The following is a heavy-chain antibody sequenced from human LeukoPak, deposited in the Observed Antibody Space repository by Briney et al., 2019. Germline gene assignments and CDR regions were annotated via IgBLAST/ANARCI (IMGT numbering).Heavy chain of an antibody. J-gene: IGHJ4*02. CDR3: ARGGIQEAIFDY. CDR2: IIPIFGTA. V-gene: IGHV1-69*13. D-gene: IGHD5-18*01. CDR1: GGTFSSYA. Sequence: SVTVSCKASGGTFSSYAISWVRQAPGQGLEWMGGIIPIFGTANYAQKFQGRVTITADESTSTAYMELSSLRSEDTAVYYCARGGIQEAIFDYWGQGTLVTVSS.